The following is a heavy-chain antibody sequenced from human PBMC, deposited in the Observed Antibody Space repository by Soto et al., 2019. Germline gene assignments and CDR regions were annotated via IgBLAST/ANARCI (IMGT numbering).Heavy chain of an antibody. Sequence: SSVKVSCKASGYTFTSYAMHWVRQAPGQRLEWMGWSNAGNGNTKYSQEFQGRVTITRDTSASTAYMELSSLRSEDMAVYYCARDSGRQNYYYYYGMDVWGQGNTVTVSS. CDR3: ARDSGRQNYYYYYGMDV. D-gene: IGHD1-26*01. J-gene: IGHJ6*02. CDR1: GYTFTSYA. V-gene: IGHV1-3*02. CDR2: SNAGNGNT.